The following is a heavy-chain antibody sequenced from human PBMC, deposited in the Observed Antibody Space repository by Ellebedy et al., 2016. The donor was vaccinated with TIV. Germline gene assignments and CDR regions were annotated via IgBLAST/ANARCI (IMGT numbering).Heavy chain of an antibody. Sequence: SVKVSCKASGGTFNSNAISWVRQAPGQGLEWMGGIIPIFGTANYAQRFQGRVTITADELGSTAYMELSSLRSEDTAVYYCARHSGYYWYYFDYWGQGTLVTVSS. D-gene: IGHD3-22*01. CDR1: GGTFNSNA. CDR3: ARHSGYYWYYFDY. CDR2: IIPIFGTA. V-gene: IGHV1-69*13. J-gene: IGHJ4*02.